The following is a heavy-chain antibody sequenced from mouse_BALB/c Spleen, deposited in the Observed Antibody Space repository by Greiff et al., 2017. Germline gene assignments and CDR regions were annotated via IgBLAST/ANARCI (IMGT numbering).Heavy chain of an antibody. V-gene: IGHV5-12-1*01. CDR2: ISSGGGST. D-gene: IGHD2-3*01. Sequence: EVQGVESGGGLVKPGGSLKLSCAASGFAFSSYDMSWVRQTPEKRLEWVAYISSGGGSTYYPDTVKGRFTISRDNAKNTLYLQMSSLKSEDTAMYYCTRDGDDGYCLDYWGQGTTLTVSS. CDR3: TRDGDDGYCLDY. J-gene: IGHJ2*01. CDR1: GFAFSSYD.